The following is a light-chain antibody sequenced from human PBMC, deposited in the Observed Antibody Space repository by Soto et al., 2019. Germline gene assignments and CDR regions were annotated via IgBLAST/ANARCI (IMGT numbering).Light chain of an antibody. CDR1: SSDVGGYNY. CDR2: DVS. J-gene: IGLJ1*01. V-gene: IGLV2-14*01. CDR3: SSDTSTSPLYV. Sequence: QSVLTQPASVSGSPGQSITISCTGTSSDVGGYNYVSWYQQHPGKAPKLMIYDVSNRPSGVSNRFSGSKSGNTASLTISGLQAEDEVDYYASSDTSTSPLYVSGTGTKVTVL.